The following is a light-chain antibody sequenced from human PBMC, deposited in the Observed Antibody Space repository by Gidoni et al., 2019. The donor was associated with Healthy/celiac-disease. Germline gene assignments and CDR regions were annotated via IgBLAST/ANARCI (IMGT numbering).Light chain of an antibody. V-gene: IGLV1-40*01. CDR2: GNS. CDR3: QSYDSSLNGYVV. J-gene: IGLJ2*01. CDR1: SSNIGAGYD. Sequence: QSVLTQPPSVSGAPGRRVTISCTGSSSNIGAGYDVHWYQQLPGTAPKLLIYGNSNRPSGVPDRFSGSKSGTSASLAISGLQAEDEADYYCQSYDSSLNGYVVFGGGTKLTVL.